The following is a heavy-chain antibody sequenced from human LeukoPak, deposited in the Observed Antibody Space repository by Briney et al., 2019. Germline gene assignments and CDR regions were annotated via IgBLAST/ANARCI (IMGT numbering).Heavy chain of an antibody. D-gene: IGHD3-10*01. CDR2: IDTNTGNP. V-gene: IGHV7-4-1*02. J-gene: IGHJ6*04. Sequence: ASVKVSCKASEYTFTNHSINWVRQAPGQGLEYMGWIDTNTGNPTYAQAFTGRIVFSLDTSVSTAYLDIRSLKAEDTAVYFCARRSMVQHLDVWGKGTTVVVSS. CDR1: EYTFTNHS. CDR3: ARRSMVQHLDV.